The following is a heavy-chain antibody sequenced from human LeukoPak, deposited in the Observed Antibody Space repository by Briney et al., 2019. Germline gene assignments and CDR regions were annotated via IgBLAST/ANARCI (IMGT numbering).Heavy chain of an antibody. CDR3: ARQPALYCSGGSCYPFDY. CDR1: GGSISSSSYY. Sequence: SETLSLTCTVSGGSISSSSYYWGWIRQPPGKGLEWIGSIYYSGSTYYNPSLKSRVTISVDTSKNQFSLKLGSVTAADTAVYYCARQPALYCSGGSCYPFDYWGQGTLVTVSS. V-gene: IGHV4-39*01. CDR2: IYYSGST. D-gene: IGHD2-15*01. J-gene: IGHJ4*02.